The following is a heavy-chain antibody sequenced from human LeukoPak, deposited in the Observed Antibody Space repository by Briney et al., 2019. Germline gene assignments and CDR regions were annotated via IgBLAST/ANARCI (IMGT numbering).Heavy chain of an antibody. V-gene: IGHV4-38-2*01. Sequence: PSETLSLTCAVSGGSISTYYWGWIRQPPGKGLEWIGSIYHSGSTYYNPSLKSRVTISVDTSKNQFSLKLSSVTAADTAVYYCARVVEMATNRFDYWGQGTLVTVSS. D-gene: IGHD5-24*01. J-gene: IGHJ4*02. CDR1: GGSISTYY. CDR3: ARVVEMATNRFDY. CDR2: IYHSGST.